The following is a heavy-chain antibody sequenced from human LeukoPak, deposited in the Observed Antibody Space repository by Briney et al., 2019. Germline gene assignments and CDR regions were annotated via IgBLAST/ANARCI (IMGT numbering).Heavy chain of an antibody. J-gene: IGHJ4*02. Sequence: GGSLRLSCAASGFTFSSYWMHWVRQAPGKGLVWVSRINSDGSSTSYADSVKGRFTISRDNAKNTLYLQMNSLRAEDTAVYYCARDHYDFWSGYSYYFDYWGQGTLVTVSS. CDR3: ARDHYDFWSGYSYYFDY. CDR2: INSDGSST. D-gene: IGHD3-3*01. V-gene: IGHV3-74*01. CDR1: GFTFSSYW.